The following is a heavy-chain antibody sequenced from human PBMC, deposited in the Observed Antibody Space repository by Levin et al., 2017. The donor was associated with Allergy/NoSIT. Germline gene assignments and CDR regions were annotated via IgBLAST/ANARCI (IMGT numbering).Heavy chain of an antibody. Sequence: GESLKISCEASGFMFSRYGMHWVRQAPGKGLEWVARISYDGSNKYYGDSAKGRFTISRDNSKNTLYLQMDSLRADDTAVYYCAKDWDYYDSYRYFDYWGQGTLVIVSS. V-gene: IGHV3-30*18. J-gene: IGHJ4*02. CDR2: ISYDGSNK. CDR1: GFMFSRYG. D-gene: IGHD3-22*01. CDR3: AKDWDYYDSYRYFDY.